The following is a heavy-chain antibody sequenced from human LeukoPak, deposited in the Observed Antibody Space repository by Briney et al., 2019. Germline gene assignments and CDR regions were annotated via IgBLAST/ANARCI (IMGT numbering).Heavy chain of an antibody. V-gene: IGHV3-53*01. CDR2: IYSGGST. J-gene: IGHJ4*02. CDR3: ARVGYSYGYVDY. CDR1: GFTVSSNY. Sequence: GGSLRLSCAASGFTVSSNYMSWVRQAPGKGLEWVSVIYSGGSTYYADSVKGRFTISRDNTKNTLYLQMNSLRAEDTAVYYCARVGYSYGYVDYWGQGTLVTVSS. D-gene: IGHD5-18*01.